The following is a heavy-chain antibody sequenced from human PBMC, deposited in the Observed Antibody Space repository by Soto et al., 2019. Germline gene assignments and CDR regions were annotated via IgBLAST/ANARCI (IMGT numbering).Heavy chain of an antibody. CDR3: ARSSGWGIDY. V-gene: IGHV3-30*03. D-gene: IGHD6-19*01. CDR2: ISYDASNK. J-gene: IGHJ4*02. Sequence: QVQLVESGGTVVQPGRSLRLSCAASGFTFSSYALHWVRQAPGKGLEWVTLISYDASNKYYGNSAKGRFTISRDNSKNTLYLQMDSLRAEDTAVYYCARSSGWGIDYWGQGTLVTVSS. CDR1: GFTFSSYA.